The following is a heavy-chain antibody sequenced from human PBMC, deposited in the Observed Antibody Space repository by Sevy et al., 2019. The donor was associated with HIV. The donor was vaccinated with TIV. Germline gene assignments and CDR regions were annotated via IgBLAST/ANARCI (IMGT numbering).Heavy chain of an antibody. Sequence: SETLSLNCTVSGGSISGFFWSWLRQPPGKGLEWIGHIFSSGTTNYSPSLKSRVSISIDTSRNHFSLRLYSLTAPDTAVYFCARHDQNTGWFFDYWGQGAPVTVSS. J-gene: IGHJ4*02. CDR2: IFSSGTT. CDR3: ARHDQNTGWFFDY. CDR1: GGSISGFF. V-gene: IGHV4-59*01. D-gene: IGHD6-19*01.